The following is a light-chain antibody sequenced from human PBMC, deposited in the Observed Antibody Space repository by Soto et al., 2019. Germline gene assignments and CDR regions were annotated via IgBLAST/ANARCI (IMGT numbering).Light chain of an antibody. CDR3: SSYTSSSTHYV. V-gene: IGLV2-14*03. CDR2: DVS. J-gene: IGLJ1*01. CDR1: SSDVGGYTY. Sequence: QSVLTQPASVSGSPGQSITISCTGTSSDVGGYTYVSWYQQHPGKAPKLMIYDVSNRPSGVSNRFSGSKSGNTASLTISGLQAEDEADYYCSSYTSSSTHYVFGTGTQLTVL.